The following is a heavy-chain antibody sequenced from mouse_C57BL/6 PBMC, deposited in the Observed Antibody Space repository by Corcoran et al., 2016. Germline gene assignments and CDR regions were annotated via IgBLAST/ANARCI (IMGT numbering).Heavy chain of an antibody. CDR3: ARGEGSYYGSKEAWFAY. V-gene: IGHV1-63*01. CDR2: IYPGGGYT. J-gene: IGHJ3*01. CDR1: GYTFTNYW. D-gene: IGHD1-1*01. Sequence: QVQLQQSGAELVRPGTSVKMSCKASGYTFTNYWIGWAKQRPGHGLEWIGDIYPGGGYTNYNEKFKGKATLTADKSSSTAYMQFSSLTSEDSAIYYCARGEGSYYGSKEAWFAYWGQGTLVTVSA.